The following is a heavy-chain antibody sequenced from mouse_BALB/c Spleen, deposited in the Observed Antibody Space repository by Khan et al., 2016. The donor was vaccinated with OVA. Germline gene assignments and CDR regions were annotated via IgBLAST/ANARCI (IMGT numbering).Heavy chain of an antibody. Sequence: QVQLKQSGPGLVAPSQSLYITCTVSGFSLTSYGVNWVRQPPGKGLEWLGVIWGDGSTNYHSALISRLSISKDNSKCQVFLKLNSLQTDDTATYYWAKFDGIFYAVDYWGQGTSVTVSS. CDR3: AKFDGIFYAVDY. V-gene: IGHV2-3*01. D-gene: IGHD2-3*01. CDR1: GFSLTSYG. CDR2: IWGDGST. J-gene: IGHJ4*01.